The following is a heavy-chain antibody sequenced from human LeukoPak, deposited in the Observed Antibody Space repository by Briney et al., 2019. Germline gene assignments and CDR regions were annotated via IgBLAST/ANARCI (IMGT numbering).Heavy chain of an antibody. J-gene: IGHJ4*02. Sequence: PGGSLRLSCAASGLTFSRYAMSWVRQAPGKGLEWVSTSGSGGGTYNADSVKGRFTISRDNSQNTLYLQMNSLRAEDTAIYYCAKTGTDDGYSIYFDHWGQGTLVTVSS. CDR2: SGSGGGT. CDR1: GLTFSRYA. V-gene: IGHV3-23*01. CDR3: AKTGTDDGYSIYFDH. D-gene: IGHD5-24*01.